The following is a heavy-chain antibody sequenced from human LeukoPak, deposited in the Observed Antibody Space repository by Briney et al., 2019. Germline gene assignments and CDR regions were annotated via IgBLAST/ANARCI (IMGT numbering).Heavy chain of an antibody. CDR3: ARELAFDY. Sequence: GGSLRLSCAASGFTFSSYSMNWVRQAPGKGLEWVSSISRSSNYKYYADSVKGRFTISRDNAKNSLYLQMNSLRAEDTAVYYCARELAFDYWGQGTLVTVSS. CDR1: GFTFSSYS. CDR2: ISRSSNYK. D-gene: IGHD1-1*01. V-gene: IGHV3-21*01. J-gene: IGHJ4*02.